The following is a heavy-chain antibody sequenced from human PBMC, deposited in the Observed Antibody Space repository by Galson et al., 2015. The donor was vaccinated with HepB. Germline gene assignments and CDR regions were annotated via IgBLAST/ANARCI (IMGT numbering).Heavy chain of an antibody. CDR2: IKSKGDNYAT. J-gene: IGHJ6*03. V-gene: IGHV3-73*01. CDR3: TKERFLEWFLGGYYYMDV. D-gene: IGHD3-3*01. Sequence: SLRLSCAASGFIFSGSAMHWVRQASGKGLEWVGRIKSKGDNYATAYGTSVKGRFTISRDDSKNTAYLQMNSLKTDDTAVYYCTKERFLEWFLGGYYYMDVWGKGTTVTVSS. CDR1: GFIFSGSA.